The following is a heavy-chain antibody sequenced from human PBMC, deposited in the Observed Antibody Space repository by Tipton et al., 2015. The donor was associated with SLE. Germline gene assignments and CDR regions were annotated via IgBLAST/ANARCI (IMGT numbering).Heavy chain of an antibody. Sequence: SLRLSCAASGFTFSSYAMSWVRQAPGKGLEWVSAISGSGGSTYYADSVKGRFTISRDNSKNTLYLQMNSLRAEDTAVYYCARDKLGMYAFDIWGQGTMVTVSS. CDR1: GFTFSSYA. CDR2: ISGSGGST. D-gene: IGHD7-27*01. V-gene: IGHV3-23*01. CDR3: ARDKLGMYAFDI. J-gene: IGHJ3*02.